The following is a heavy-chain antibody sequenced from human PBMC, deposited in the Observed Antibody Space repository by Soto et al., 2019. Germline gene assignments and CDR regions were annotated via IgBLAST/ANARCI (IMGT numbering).Heavy chain of an antibody. V-gene: IGHV4-4*07. D-gene: IGHD3-3*01. CDR1: GGSISSYY. Sequence: SETLSLTCTVSGGSISSYYWSWIRQPAGKGLEWIGRIYTSGSTNYNPSLKSRVTMSVDTSKNQFSLKLSSVTAADTAVYYCASSRYDFWSGYSFSWFDPWGQGTLVTVSS. J-gene: IGHJ5*02. CDR3: ASSRYDFWSGYSFSWFDP. CDR2: IYTSGST.